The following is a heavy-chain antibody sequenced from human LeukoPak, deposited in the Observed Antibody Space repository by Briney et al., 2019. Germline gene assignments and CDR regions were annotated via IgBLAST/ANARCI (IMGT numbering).Heavy chain of an antibody. CDR3: AREVSWAYPQNWFDP. V-gene: IGHV3-74*01. CDR1: GFTFSSYW. Sequence: GGSLRLSCAASGFTFSSYWMHWVRQAPGKGLVWVSRINSDGSSTSYADSVKGRFTISRDNAKNTLYLQMNSLRAEDTAVYYCAREVSWAYPQNWFDPWGQGTLVTVSS. D-gene: IGHD7-27*01. J-gene: IGHJ5*02. CDR2: INSDGSST.